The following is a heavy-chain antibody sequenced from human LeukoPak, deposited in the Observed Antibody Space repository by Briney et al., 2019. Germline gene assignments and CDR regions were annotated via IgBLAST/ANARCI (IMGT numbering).Heavy chain of an antibody. CDR3: AREIMITFGGVIAPDAFDI. Sequence: SETLSLTCTVSGGSISSSSYYWGWIRQPPGKGLEWIGSIYYSGSTHHNPSLKGRVTISEDTSKNQFSLNLSSVTAADTAVYYCAREIMITFGGVIAPDAFDIWGQGTMVTVSS. J-gene: IGHJ3*02. D-gene: IGHD3-16*02. V-gene: IGHV4-39*07. CDR1: GGSISSSSYY. CDR2: IYYSGST.